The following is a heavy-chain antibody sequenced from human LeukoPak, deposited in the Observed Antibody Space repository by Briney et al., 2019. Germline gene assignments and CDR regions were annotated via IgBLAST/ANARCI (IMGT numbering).Heavy chain of an antibody. CDR2: IYYSGST. D-gene: IGHD4-17*01. V-gene: IGHV4-59*08. J-gene: IGHJ4*02. CDR1: GGSISSYY. CDR3: ARHRVGNNGDYGDPNFDY. Sequence: PSETLSLTCTVSGGSISSYYWSWIRQPPGKGLEWIGYIYYSGSTNYNPSLKSRVTISVDTSKNQFSLKLSSVTAADTAVYYCARHRVGNNGDYGDPNFDYWGQGTLVTVSS.